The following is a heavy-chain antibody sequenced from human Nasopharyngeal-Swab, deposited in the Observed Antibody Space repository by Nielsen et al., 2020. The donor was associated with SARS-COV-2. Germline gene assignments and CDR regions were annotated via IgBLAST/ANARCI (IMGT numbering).Heavy chain of an antibody. D-gene: IGHD6-19*01. J-gene: IGHJ4*02. Sequence: WIRQPPRKGLEWIGYIYYSGSTNYNPSLGSRVTISVDTSKNQFSLKLSSVTAADTAVYYCARDMGESSGWPDPFDYWGQGTLVTVSS. CDR2: IYYSGST. V-gene: IGHV4-59*01. CDR3: ARDMGESSGWPDPFDY.